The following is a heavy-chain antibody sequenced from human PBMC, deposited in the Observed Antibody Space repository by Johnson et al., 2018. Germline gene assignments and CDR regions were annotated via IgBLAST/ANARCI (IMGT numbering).Heavy chain of an antibody. V-gene: IGHV3-30*03. D-gene: IGHD5-18*01. CDR3: ARAAKYSYGLV. CDR1: GFTFCPYG. J-gene: IGHJ6*04. Sequence: QVQLVESGGGVVQPGRSLRLSCAASGFTFCPYGMHWVRQAPGKGLEWVALISYDGNNKYYVDSLKGRFTISRDNSKNTLYLQVNSLRVEDTAVYYCARAAKYSYGLVWGKGTTVTISS. CDR2: ISYDGNNK.